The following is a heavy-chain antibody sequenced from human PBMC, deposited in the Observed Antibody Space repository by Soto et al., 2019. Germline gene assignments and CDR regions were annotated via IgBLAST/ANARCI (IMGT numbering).Heavy chain of an antibody. J-gene: IGHJ4*02. CDR3: ARDLAAVDF. CDR1: GYIFINYY. D-gene: IGHD6-13*01. V-gene: IGHV1-46*01. Sequence: QVQLVQSGAEVKKPGASVKVSCKASGYIFINYYIHWVRQAPGQGVEWIGIINPNGGSTNYAQKFRGRVTLARETSTSTVYMDLSSLRSEDTAMYYCARDLAAVDFWGQGTLVTVSS. CDR2: INPNGGST.